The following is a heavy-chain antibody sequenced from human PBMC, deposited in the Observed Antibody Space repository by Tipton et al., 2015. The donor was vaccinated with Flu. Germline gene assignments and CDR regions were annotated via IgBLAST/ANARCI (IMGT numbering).Heavy chain of an antibody. V-gene: IGHV4-59*01. J-gene: IGHJ2*01. CDR2: IYYSGST. D-gene: IGHD2-21*02. Sequence: TLSLTCTVPGGSISSYYWSWIRQPPGKGLEWIGYIYYSGSTNYNPSLKSRVTISVDTSKNQFSLKLSSVTAADTAVYYCARVCDPRMRYFDLWGRGTLLTVSS. CDR3: ARVCDPRMRYFDL. CDR1: GGSISSYY.